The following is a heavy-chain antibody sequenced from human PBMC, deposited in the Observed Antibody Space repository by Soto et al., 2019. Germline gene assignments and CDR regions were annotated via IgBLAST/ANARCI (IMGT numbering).Heavy chain of an antibody. J-gene: IGHJ4*02. CDR1: GGTSSSYA. CDR2: IIPIFGTA. Sequence: SVKVSCKASGGTSSSYAISWVRQAPGQGLEWMGGIIPIFGTANYAQKFQGRVTITADESTSTAYMELSSLRSEDTAVYYCASDEYSSSSFDYWGQGTLVTVSS. CDR3: ASDEYSSSSFDY. D-gene: IGHD6-6*01. V-gene: IGHV1-69*13.